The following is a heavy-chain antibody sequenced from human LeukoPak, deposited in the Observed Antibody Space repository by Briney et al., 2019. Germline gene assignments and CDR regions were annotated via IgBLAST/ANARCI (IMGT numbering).Heavy chain of an antibody. Sequence: PGGSLRLSCAASGFTFASYSMSWVRQAPGKGLEWVANIKQDGSEKYYVDSVKGRFTISRDNAKNSLYLQMNSLRAEDTAVYYCAGACTSCYADYYYMDVWGKGTTVTVSS. V-gene: IGHV3-7*04. CDR2: IKQDGSEK. CDR3: AGACTSCYADYYYMDV. CDR1: GFTFASYS. D-gene: IGHD2-2*01. J-gene: IGHJ6*03.